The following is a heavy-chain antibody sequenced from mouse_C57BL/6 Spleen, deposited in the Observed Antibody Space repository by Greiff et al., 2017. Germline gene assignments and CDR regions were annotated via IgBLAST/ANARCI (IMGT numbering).Heavy chain of an antibody. J-gene: IGHJ3*01. CDR2: IYPSDSET. CDR1: GYTFTSYW. D-gene: IGHD3-2*02. V-gene: IGHV1-61*01. Sequence: VQLQQSGAELVRPGSSVKLSCKASGYTFTSYWMDWVKQRPGQGLEWIGNIYPSDSETHYNQKFKDKATLTVDKSSSTAYMQLSSLTSEDSAVYYCARDETAQATGFAYWGQGTLVTVSA. CDR3: ARDETAQATGFAY.